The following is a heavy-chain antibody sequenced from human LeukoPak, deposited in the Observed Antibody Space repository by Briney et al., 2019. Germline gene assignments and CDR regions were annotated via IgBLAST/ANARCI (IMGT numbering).Heavy chain of an antibody. Sequence: PGGSLRLSCAASGFTFSAYSMNWVRQAQGQGLERVSYISSSGSNIHYADSVKGRFTISRDTGKNSLYLQMSSLRAEDTAVYYYARLASGSYPNYFDYWGQGLLVTVSS. J-gene: IGHJ4*02. CDR3: ARLASGSYPNYFDY. CDR1: GFTFSAYS. V-gene: IGHV3-48*01. CDR2: ISSSGSNI. D-gene: IGHD1-26*01.